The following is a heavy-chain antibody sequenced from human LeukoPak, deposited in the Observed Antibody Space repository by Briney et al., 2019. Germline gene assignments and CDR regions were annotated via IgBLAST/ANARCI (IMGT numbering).Heavy chain of an antibody. D-gene: IGHD6-19*01. Sequence: SETLSLTCTVSGGSISSSSYYWGWIRLPPGKGLEWIGGISYSGNTNYNPSLESRVTISVDPSKNQFSLNLNSVIAADTAVYYCGRHFGYSSGPGYWGQGTLVTVSS. CDR2: ISYSGNT. CDR1: GGSISSSSYY. J-gene: IGHJ4*02. CDR3: GRHFGYSSGPGY. V-gene: IGHV4-39*01.